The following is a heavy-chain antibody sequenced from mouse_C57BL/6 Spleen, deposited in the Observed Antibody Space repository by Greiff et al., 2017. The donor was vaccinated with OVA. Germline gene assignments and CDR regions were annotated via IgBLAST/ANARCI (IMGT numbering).Heavy chain of an antibody. Sequence: EVQVVESGGGLVKPGGSLKLSCAASGFTFSSYAMSWVRQTPEKRLEWVATISDGGSYTYYPDNVKGRFTISRDNAKNNLYLQMSHLKSEDTAMYYCAREGSSSAWFAYWGQGTLVTVSA. CDR2: ISDGGSYT. V-gene: IGHV5-4*01. CDR3: AREGSSSAWFAY. D-gene: IGHD1-1*01. J-gene: IGHJ3*01. CDR1: GFTFSSYA.